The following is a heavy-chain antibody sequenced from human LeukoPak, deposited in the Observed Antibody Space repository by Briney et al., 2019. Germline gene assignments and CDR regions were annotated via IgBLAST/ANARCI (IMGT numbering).Heavy chain of an antibody. Sequence: PSETLSLTCTVSGGSFSSGSYYWSWIRQPPGTGLEWIGYIYYSGSTNYNPSLKSRVTISVDTSKNQFSLKLSSVTAADTAVYYCARDVGRYSFVYWGQGTLVTVSS. D-gene: IGHD6-13*01. V-gene: IGHV4-61*01. CDR1: GGSFSSGSYY. CDR3: ARDVGRYSFVY. J-gene: IGHJ4*02. CDR2: IYYSGST.